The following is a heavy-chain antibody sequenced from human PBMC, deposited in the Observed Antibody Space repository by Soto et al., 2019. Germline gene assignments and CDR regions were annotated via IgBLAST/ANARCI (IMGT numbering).Heavy chain of an antibody. CDR1: GGSISSGDYY. J-gene: IGHJ4*02. Sequence: QVQLQESGPGLVKPSQTLSLTCTVSGGSISSGDYYWSWIRQPPGKGLEWIGYIYYSGSTYYNPSLERRVTISEDTSKNQFSLKLSSVTAADTAVYYCARGVGDYGSGSDPYYFDYWGQGTLVTVSS. CDR3: ARGVGDYGSGSDPYYFDY. CDR2: IYYSGST. D-gene: IGHD3-10*01. V-gene: IGHV4-30-4*01.